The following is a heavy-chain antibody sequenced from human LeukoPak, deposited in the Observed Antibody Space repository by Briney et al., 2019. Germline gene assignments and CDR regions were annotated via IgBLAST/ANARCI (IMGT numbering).Heavy chain of an antibody. CDR2: ISSSSSTI. V-gene: IGHV3-48*04. Sequence: PGGSLRLSCAASGFTFSSYSMNWVRQAPGKGLEWVSYISSSSSTIYYADSVKGRFTISRDNAKNSLYLQMNSLRAEDTAVYYCARAVCDVCITIFDPYVAGEYWGQGTLVTVSS. J-gene: IGHJ4*02. CDR3: ARAVCDVCITIFDPYVAGEY. CDR1: GFTFSSYS. D-gene: IGHD3-3*01.